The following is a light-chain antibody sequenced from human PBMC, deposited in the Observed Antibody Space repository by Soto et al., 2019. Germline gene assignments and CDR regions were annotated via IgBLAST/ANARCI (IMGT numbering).Light chain of an antibody. CDR1: QSISSY. J-gene: IGKJ1*01. Sequence: DIQMTQSPSSLSASVGDRVTITCRASQSISSYLNWYQQKPGKAPKLLIYAASSLQSGVPSRFSGSGSGTDFTLTISSLQPEDFAIYYCQQSYSAPGAFGQGTDVEIK. CDR3: QQSYSAPGA. CDR2: AAS. V-gene: IGKV1-39*01.